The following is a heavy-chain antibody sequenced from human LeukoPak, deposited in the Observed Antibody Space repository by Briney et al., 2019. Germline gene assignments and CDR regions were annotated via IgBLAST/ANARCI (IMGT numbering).Heavy chain of an antibody. CDR3: ARGGWDYGGNFYYYYYMDV. CDR2: IIPIFGTA. CDR1: GGTFSSYA. J-gene: IGHJ6*03. Sequence: SVKVSCKASGGTFSSYAISWVRQAPGQGLEWMGGIIPIFGTANYAQKFQGRVTITTDESTSTAYKELSSLRSEDTAVYYCARGGWDYGGNFYYYYYMDVWGKGTTVTVSS. D-gene: IGHD4-23*01. V-gene: IGHV1-69*05.